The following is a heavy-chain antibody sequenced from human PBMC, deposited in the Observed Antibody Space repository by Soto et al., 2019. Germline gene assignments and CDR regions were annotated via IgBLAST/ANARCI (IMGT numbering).Heavy chain of an antibody. CDR1: GYTFTRYS. J-gene: IGHJ6*02. D-gene: IGHD3-16*01. V-gene: IGHV1-18*01. CDR2: INTYNGNT. Sequence: QVKRVQSGAEVKNPGASVKVSCKASGYTFTRYSIAWARQAPGQGLEWMGWINTYNGNTNYAKNVQGRVTLTTDTSTSTAYMGLWSRRSNDTAIYYCAMVDVYVTPSPQDVWGQGTTVIVSS. CDR3: AMVDVYVTPSPQDV.